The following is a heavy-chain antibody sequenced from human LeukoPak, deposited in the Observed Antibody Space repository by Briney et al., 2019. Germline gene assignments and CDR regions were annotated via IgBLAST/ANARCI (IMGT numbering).Heavy chain of an antibody. Sequence: ASVTVSFKASGYTFTGYYMHWVRQAPGQGLEWMGWINPNSGGTKYAEKFQGRVTMTRDTSISTAYMELSRLRSDDTAVFYCARDSYDILTGFQWGQGTQVTVSS. D-gene: IGHD3-9*01. CDR1: GYTFTGYY. V-gene: IGHV1-2*02. J-gene: IGHJ4*02. CDR2: INPNSGGT. CDR3: ARDSYDILTGFQ.